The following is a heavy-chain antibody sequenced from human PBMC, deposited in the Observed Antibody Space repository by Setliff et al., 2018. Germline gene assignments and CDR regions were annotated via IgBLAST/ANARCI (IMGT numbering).Heavy chain of an antibody. CDR2: ISAYIGNT. Sequence: ASVKVSCKASGYTFTSYGISWVRQAPGQGLEWMGWISAYIGNTNYAQKLQGRVTMTTDTSTSTAYMELRSLRSDDTAVYYCARDPGWFGELLGYFDYWGQGTRVTVSS. J-gene: IGHJ4*02. CDR1: GYTFTSYG. CDR3: ARDPGWFGELLGYFDY. D-gene: IGHD3-10*01. V-gene: IGHV1-18*01.